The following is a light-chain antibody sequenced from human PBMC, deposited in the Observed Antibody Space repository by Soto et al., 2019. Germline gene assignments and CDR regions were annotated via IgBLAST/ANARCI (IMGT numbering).Light chain of an antibody. CDR3: SSCTTGGPFV. V-gene: IGLV2-14*01. CDR1: SSDVGGYNY. CDR2: EVS. Sequence: QSALTKPASVSGSPGQSIAISCTGTSSDVGGYNYVSCYQQLPGKAPKLLISEVSSRPSGVSHRFSGSKCGNTASLTLSGIQAEEEGDYYSSSCTTGGPFVFGTGTKVTVL. J-gene: IGLJ1*01.